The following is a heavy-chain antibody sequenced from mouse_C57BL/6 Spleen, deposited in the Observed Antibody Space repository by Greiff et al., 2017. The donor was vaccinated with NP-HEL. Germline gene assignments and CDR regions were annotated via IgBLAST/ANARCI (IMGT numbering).Heavy chain of an antibody. CDR3: TTGITTVVAPDY. D-gene: IGHD1-1*01. J-gene: IGHJ2*01. Sequence: VQLKQSGAELVRPGASVKLSCTASGFNIKDYYMHWVKQRPEQGLEWIGRIDPEDGDTEYAPKFQGKATMTADTSSNTAYLQLSSLTSEDTAVYYCTTGITTVVAPDYWGQGTTLTVSS. CDR1: GFNIKDYY. V-gene: IGHV14-1*01. CDR2: IDPEDGDT.